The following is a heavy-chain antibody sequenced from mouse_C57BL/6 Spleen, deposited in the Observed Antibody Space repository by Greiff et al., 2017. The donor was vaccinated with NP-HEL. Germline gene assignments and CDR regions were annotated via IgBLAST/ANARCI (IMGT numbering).Heavy chain of an antibody. CDR3: ARRDSNYSPWFAY. CDR1: GYTFTSYW. V-gene: IGHV1-55*01. J-gene: IGHJ3*01. D-gene: IGHD2-5*01. CDR2: IYPGSGST. Sequence: QVHVKQPGAELVKPGASVKMSCKASGYTFTSYWITWVKQRPGQGLEWIGDIYPGSGSTNYNEKFKSKATLTVDTSSSTAYMQLSSLTSEDSAVYYCARRDSNYSPWFAYWGQGALVTVSA.